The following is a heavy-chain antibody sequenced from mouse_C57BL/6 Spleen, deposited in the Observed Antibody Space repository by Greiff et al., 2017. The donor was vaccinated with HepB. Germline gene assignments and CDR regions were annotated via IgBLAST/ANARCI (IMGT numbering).Heavy chain of an antibody. CDR1: GFTFSSYA. CDR2: ISSGGDYI. Sequence: EVKLVESGEGLVKPGGSLKLSCAASGFTFSSYAMSWVRQTPEKRLEWVAYISSGGDYIYYADTVKGRFTISRDNARNTLYLQMSSLKSEDTAMYYCTRDRDSSGYFDYWGQGTTLTVSS. V-gene: IGHV5-9-1*02. CDR3: TRDRDSSGYFDY. J-gene: IGHJ2*01. D-gene: IGHD3-2*02.